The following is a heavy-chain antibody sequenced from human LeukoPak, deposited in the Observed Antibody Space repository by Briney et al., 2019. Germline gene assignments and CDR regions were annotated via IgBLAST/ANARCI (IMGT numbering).Heavy chain of an antibody. V-gene: IGHV3-48*03. D-gene: IGHD6-13*01. CDR1: GFTFSSYE. CDR2: ISSSGSTI. Sequence: GGSLRLSCAASGFTFSSYEMNWVRQAPGKGLEWVSYISSSGSTIYYADSVKDRFTISRDNAKNSLYLQMNSLRAEDTAVYYCARHRTAVALDYWGQGTLVTVSS. CDR3: ARHRTAVALDY. J-gene: IGHJ4*02.